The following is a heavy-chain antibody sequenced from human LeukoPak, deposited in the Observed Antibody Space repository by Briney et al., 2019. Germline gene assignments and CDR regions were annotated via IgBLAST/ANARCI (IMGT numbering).Heavy chain of an antibody. D-gene: IGHD3-10*01. Sequence: PGGSLRLSCAASGFTFSNYDMTWVRQAQAKGLEWVSTISASGGGTYYADSVKGRFTISRDNSKNTLYLQMNSLRAEDTAIYYCARTIRGIIIPAFDIWGQGTMVTVSS. CDR3: ARTIRGIIIPAFDI. J-gene: IGHJ3*02. CDR1: GFTFSNYD. CDR2: ISASGGGT. V-gene: IGHV3-23*01.